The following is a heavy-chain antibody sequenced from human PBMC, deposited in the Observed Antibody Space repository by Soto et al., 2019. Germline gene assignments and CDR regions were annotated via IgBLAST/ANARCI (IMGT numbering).Heavy chain of an antibody. J-gene: IGHJ4*02. CDR3: ARKTYYDILTGPDFDY. Sequence: QVQLQQWGAGLLKPSETLSLTCAVYGGSFSGYYWSWIRQPPGKGLEWIGEINHSGSTNYNPSLKSRVTISVDTSKNQFSLELSSVTAADTAVYYCARKTYYDILTGPDFDYWGQGTLVTVSS. CDR2: INHSGST. D-gene: IGHD3-9*01. CDR1: GGSFSGYY. V-gene: IGHV4-34*01.